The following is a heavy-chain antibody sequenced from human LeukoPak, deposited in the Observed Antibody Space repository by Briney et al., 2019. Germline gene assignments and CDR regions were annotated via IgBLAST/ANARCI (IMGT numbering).Heavy chain of an antibody. CDR2: ISGSGGST. V-gene: IGHV3-23*01. Sequence: PGGSLRLSCAASGFTFSSYGMSWVGQAPGKGLEWVSAISGSGGSTYYADSVKGRFTISRDNAKSSLYLQMNSLRAEDTAVYYCARSSYYYDSSGNGGYYYYMDVWGKGTTVTVSS. D-gene: IGHD3-22*01. J-gene: IGHJ6*03. CDR3: ARSSYYYDSSGNGGYYYYMDV. CDR1: GFTFSSYG.